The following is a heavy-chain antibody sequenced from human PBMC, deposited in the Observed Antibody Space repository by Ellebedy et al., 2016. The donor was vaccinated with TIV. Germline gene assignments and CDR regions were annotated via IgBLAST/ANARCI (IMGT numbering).Heavy chain of an antibody. J-gene: IGHJ4*02. Sequence: GRFTISRDNAKNSLYPQMNNLGAEDTAVYYCARDLISAVDLGDFWGQGTLVTVSS. CDR3: ARDLISAVDLGDF. D-gene: IGHD6-25*01. V-gene: IGHV3-11*05.